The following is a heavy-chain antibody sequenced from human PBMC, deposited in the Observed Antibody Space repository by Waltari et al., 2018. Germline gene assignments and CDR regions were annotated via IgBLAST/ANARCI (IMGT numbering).Heavy chain of an antibody. CDR2: IKQDGSEK. D-gene: IGHD6-13*01. CDR1: GFTFIRYW. J-gene: IGHJ4*02. Sequence: EVQLVESGGGLVQLGGSLRLSCAASGFTFIRYWMSWVRQAPGKGLEWVANIKQDGSEKYYVDSVKGRFTISRDNAKNSLYLQMNSLRAEDTAVYYCARGQLVGDYWGQGTLVTVSS. V-gene: IGHV3-7*01. CDR3: ARGQLVGDY.